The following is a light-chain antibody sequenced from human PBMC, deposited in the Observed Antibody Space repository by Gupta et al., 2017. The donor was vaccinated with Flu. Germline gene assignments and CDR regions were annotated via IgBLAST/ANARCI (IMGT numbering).Light chain of an antibody. V-gene: IGKV4-1*01. J-gene: IGKJ3*01. CDR2: WAS. CDR1: QSVLHSYDNKNY. Sequence: SLGERATINCKSSQSVLHSYDNKNYLAWYQHKPRQPPKLLIYWASTRESGVPDRFSGSGSGTDFTLTISSLQAEDVAAYYCQQDDSTPFTFGHGTKVDIK. CDR3: QQDDSTPFT.